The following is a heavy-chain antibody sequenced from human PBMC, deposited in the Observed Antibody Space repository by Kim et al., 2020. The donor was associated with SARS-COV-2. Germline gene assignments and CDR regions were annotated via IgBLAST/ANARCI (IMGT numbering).Heavy chain of an antibody. Sequence: GGSLRLSCEASGFTLTKYGMHWVRQAPGTGLEWVAFMSYDGSVKYYGETVKGRFTISRDTSKNTLFLQMDSLRAEDTAVYYCTRGAVYGNDAFGIWGQGSLVTVPS. CDR1: GFTLTKYG. CDR3: TRGAVYGNDAFGI. J-gene: IGHJ3*02. V-gene: IGHV3-30*03. D-gene: IGHD2-8*01. CDR2: MSYDGSVK.